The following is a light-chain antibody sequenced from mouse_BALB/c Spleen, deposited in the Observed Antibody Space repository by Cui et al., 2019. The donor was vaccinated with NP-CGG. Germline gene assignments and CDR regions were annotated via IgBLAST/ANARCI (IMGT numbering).Light chain of an antibody. J-gene: IGLJ1*01. CDR3: ALWYSNHWV. V-gene: IGLV1*01. CDR2: GTN. CDR1: TGTVTTSNY. Sequence: QAVVTQESALTTSPGETLTLTCRSSTGTVTTSNYANGVQEKPDHLFTGLIGGTNNRAPGVPARFSGSLIGDKAALTITGAQTEDEAIYFCALWYSNHWVFGGGTKLTVL.